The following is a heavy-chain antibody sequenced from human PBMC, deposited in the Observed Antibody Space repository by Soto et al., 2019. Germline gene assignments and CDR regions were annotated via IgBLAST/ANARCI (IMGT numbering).Heavy chain of an antibody. CDR3: AREPVWGRYCSGGSCYHDAFDI. CDR2: ISSSGSTI. Sequence: GGSLRLSCAASGFTFSDYYMSWIRQAPGKGLEWVSYISSSGSTIYYADSVKGRFTISRDNTKNSLYLQMNSLRAEDTAVYYCAREPVWGRYCSGGSCYHDAFDIWGQGTMVTVSS. CDR1: GFTFSDYY. J-gene: IGHJ3*02. D-gene: IGHD2-15*01. V-gene: IGHV3-11*01.